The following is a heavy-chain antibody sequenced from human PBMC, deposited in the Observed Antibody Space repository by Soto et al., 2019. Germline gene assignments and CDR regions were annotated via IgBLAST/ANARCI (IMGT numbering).Heavy chain of an antibody. CDR2: VSGYNGDT. J-gene: IGHJ6*02. CDR1: GYTFSRYG. CDR3: AKNGQPPYYYYGMDV. V-gene: IGHV1-18*01. D-gene: IGHD2-8*01. Sequence: GASVKVSSKASGYTFSRYGISWVRQAPGQGLEWMGWVSGYNGDTKYAQKVQGRVTMTIDTSTYTAYMELRSLTSDDTAKYYCAKNGQPPYYYYGMDVWGQGTTVTVSS.